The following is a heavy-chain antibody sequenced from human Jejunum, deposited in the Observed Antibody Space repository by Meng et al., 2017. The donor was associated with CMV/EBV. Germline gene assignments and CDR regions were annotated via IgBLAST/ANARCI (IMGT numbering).Heavy chain of an antibody. CDR2: IYGDGDK. CDR3: AKSYCSRGTCYSVYY. Sequence: FSLSTSGVGVGWIRQPPGKALEWLSLIYGDGDKRYSPSLRSRLTITKDTSKNQVVLTMTNMDPVDTATYYCAKSYCSRGTCYSVYYWGQGTLVTVSS. J-gene: IGHJ4*02. V-gene: IGHV2-5*02. CDR1: FSLSTSGVG. D-gene: IGHD2-15*01.